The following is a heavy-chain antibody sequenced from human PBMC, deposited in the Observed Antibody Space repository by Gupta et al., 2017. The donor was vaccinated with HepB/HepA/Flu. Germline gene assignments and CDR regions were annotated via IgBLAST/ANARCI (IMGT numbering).Heavy chain of an antibody. CDR2: INHGGST. CDR1: GGSFSGYY. Sequence: QVQLQQWGAGLLQPSETLSLTCAAYGGSFSGYYWSWIRQPPGKGLEWIGEINHGGSTNYNPSLKSRVTISVDTSKNQFSLKLSSVTAADTAVYYCAVGEQQLVYYYYGMDVWGQGTTVTVSS. D-gene: IGHD6-13*01. V-gene: IGHV4-34*01. CDR3: AVGEQQLVYYYYGMDV. J-gene: IGHJ6*02.